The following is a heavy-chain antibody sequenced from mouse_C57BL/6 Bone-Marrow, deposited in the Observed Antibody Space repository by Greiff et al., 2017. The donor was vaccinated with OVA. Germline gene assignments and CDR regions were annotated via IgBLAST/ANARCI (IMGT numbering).Heavy chain of an antibody. V-gene: IGHV1-81*01. CDR3: GAHYYGSSYY. Sequence: VKLVESGAELARPGASVKLSCKASGYTFTSYGISWVKQRTGQGLEWIGEIYPRSGNTYYNEKFKGKATLTADKSSSTAYMELRSLTSEDSAVYFCGAHYYGSSYYWGQGTLVTVSA. CDR2: IYPRSGNT. CDR1: GYTFTSYG. D-gene: IGHD1-1*01. J-gene: IGHJ3*01.